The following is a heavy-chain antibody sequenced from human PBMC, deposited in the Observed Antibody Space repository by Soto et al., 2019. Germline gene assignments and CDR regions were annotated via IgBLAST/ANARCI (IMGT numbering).Heavy chain of an antibody. Sequence: GASVKVSCKASGYTFTSYYMHCVRQAPGQGLEWMGIINPSGGSTSYAQKFQGRVTMTRDTSTSTVYMELSSLRSEDTAVYYCASIAVAGYYFDYWGQGTLVTVSS. D-gene: IGHD6-19*01. CDR1: GYTFTSYY. J-gene: IGHJ4*02. CDR2: INPSGGST. V-gene: IGHV1-46*01. CDR3: ASIAVAGYYFDY.